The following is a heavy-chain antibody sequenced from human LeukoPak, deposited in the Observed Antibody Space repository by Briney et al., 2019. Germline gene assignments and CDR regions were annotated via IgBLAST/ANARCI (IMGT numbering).Heavy chain of an antibody. CDR2: IYHSGST. Sequence: SETLSLTCTVSDYSISSGYYWGWIRQPPGKGLEWIGSIYHSGSTYYNPSLKSRVTISVDTSKNQFSLKLSSVTAADTAVYYCAKAIVVLISGQFWDYWGQGTLVTVSS. CDR3: AKAIVVLISGQFWDY. CDR1: DYSISSGYY. V-gene: IGHV4-38-2*02. J-gene: IGHJ4*02. D-gene: IGHD3-22*01.